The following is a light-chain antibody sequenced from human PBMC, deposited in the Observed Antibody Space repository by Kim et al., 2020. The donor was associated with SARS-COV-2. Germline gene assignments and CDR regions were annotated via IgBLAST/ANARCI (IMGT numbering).Light chain of an antibody. V-gene: IGLV2-14*03. CDR1: ISDVGGYNY. J-gene: IGLJ1*01. CDR3: SSYTSSSTLLYV. CDR2: DVS. Sequence: SITISCTGTISDVGGYNYVSWYQQHPGKAPKLMIYDVSNRPSGVSNRFSGSKSGNTASLTISGLQAEDEADYYCSSYTSSSTLLYVFGTGTKVTVL.